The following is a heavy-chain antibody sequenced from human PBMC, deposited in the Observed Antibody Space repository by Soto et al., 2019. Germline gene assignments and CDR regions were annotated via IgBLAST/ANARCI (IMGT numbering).Heavy chain of an antibody. CDR2: ITGSGGGT. CDR3: AKNHRPLVVVARNFDS. V-gene: IGHV3-23*01. D-gene: IGHD2-15*01. Sequence: GGSLRLSCAASGFTFSSYAMSWVRQAPGKEMEWVSTITGSGGGTYYADSVKGRFSISRDNSKSTLYLQMNSLRAEDTALYYCAKNHRPLVVVARNFDSWGQGTLVTVSS. J-gene: IGHJ5*01. CDR1: GFTFSSYA.